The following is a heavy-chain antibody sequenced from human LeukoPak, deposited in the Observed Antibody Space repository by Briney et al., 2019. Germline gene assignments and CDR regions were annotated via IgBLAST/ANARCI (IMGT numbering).Heavy chain of an antibody. Sequence: GRCLRLSCAASGFTFSTYGMDWVRQAEGKGLEWVAFTRSDGSNKNYAQYVKGRFTISRDNSKNTLYLQMSSLRVDDTAMYYCRIEYDSSGYYPPDLFDDWGQGTLVTVSS. CDR3: RIEYDSSGYYPPDLFDD. CDR1: GFTFSTYG. V-gene: IGHV3-30*02. CDR2: TRSDGSNK. D-gene: IGHD3-22*01. J-gene: IGHJ4*02.